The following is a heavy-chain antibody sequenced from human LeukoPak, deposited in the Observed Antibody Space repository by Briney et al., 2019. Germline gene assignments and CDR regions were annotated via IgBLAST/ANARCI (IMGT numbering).Heavy chain of an antibody. V-gene: IGHV1-2*02. CDR2: ITPGGGT. CDR1: GYTFTSYA. Sequence: ASVKVSCKASGYTFTSYAMHWVRQAPGQGLEWMGWITPGGGTNYPQKFQGRVAITWDTSITTAYMDLSRLTSGDTAVYYCARDRYGDGFAHFDYWGQGALVTVSS. CDR3: ARDRYGDGFAHFDY. J-gene: IGHJ4*02. D-gene: IGHD5-24*01.